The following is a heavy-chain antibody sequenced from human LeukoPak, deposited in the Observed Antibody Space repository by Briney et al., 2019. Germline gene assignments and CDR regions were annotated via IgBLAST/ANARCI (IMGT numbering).Heavy chain of an antibody. CDR1: GFTFSSYG. J-gene: IGHJ6*03. CDR2: ISGSGGST. V-gene: IGHV3-23*01. Sequence: GGSLRLSCAASGFTFSSYGMSWVRPAPGKGREWVSAISGSGGSTYYADSVKGRFTISRDNAKNSLYLQMNSLRAEDTAVYYCARDGITIFTSDYYYYYMDVWGKGTTVTVSS. D-gene: IGHD3-3*01. CDR3: ARDGITIFTSDYYYYYMDV.